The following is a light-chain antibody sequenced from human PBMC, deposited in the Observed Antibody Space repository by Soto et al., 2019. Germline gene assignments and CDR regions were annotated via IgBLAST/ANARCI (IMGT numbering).Light chain of an antibody. CDR1: QSISTY. Sequence: DILMTQSPSSLSASVGDGVTITCRTSQSISTYLNWYQHKPGKAPKLLIYAASSWLSGLPSRFSGSGSDTHFPLTICSLQLVAVYKCYCHKSSNLPYTFGPGTKVDIK. V-gene: IGKV1-39*01. J-gene: IGKJ3*01. CDR2: AAS. CDR3: HKSSNLPYT.